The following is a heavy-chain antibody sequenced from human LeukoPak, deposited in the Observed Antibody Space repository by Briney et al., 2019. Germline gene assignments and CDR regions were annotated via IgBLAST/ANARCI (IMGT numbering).Heavy chain of an antibody. V-gene: IGHV4-31*03. CDR2: IYYSGST. CDR1: GGSISSGGYY. J-gene: IGHJ5*02. CDR3: ARELMVRGVILTHNWFDP. D-gene: IGHD3-10*01. Sequence: SETLSLTCTVSGGSISSGGYYWSWIRQHPGTGLEWIGYIYYSGSTYYNPSLKSRVTISVDTSKNQFSLKLSSVTAADTAVYYCARELMVRGVILTHNWFDPWGRGTLVTVSS.